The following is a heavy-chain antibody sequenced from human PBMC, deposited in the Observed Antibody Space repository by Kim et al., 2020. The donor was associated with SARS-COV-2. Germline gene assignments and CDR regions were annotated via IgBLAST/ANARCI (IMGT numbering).Heavy chain of an antibody. Sequence: GGSLRLSCAASGFTFSSYSMNWVRQAPGKGLEWVSSIISSSSYIYYADSVKGRFTISRDNAKNSLYLQMNSLRAEDTAVYYCARDRGPAATDYWGQGTLV. CDR1: GFTFSSYS. CDR3: ARDRGPAATDY. CDR2: IISSSSYI. V-gene: IGHV3-21*01. J-gene: IGHJ4*02. D-gene: IGHD6-13*01.